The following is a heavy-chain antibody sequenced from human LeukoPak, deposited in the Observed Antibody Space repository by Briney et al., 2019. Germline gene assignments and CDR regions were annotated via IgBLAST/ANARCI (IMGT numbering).Heavy chain of an antibody. CDR2: IWYDGSNK. V-gene: IGHV3-33*01. CDR1: GFTFSSYG. D-gene: IGHD4-17*01. CDR3: ARDSGPTVTSVDY. Sequence: GRSLRLSCAASGFTFSSYGMHWVRQAPPKGLEWVAVIWYDGSNKYYADSVKGRFTISRDNSKNTLYLQMNSLSAEDTAVYYCARDSGPTVTSVDYWGQGTLVTVSS. J-gene: IGHJ4*02.